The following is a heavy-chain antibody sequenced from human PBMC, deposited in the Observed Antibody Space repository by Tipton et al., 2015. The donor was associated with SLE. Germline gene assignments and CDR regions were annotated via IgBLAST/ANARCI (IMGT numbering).Heavy chain of an antibody. CDR2: IYHSGST. CDR1: GGSISSHY. Sequence: TLSLTCTVSGGSISSHYWSWIRQPPGKGLEWIGSIYHSGSTYYNPTLKSRVTISGDMSKNQFSLKMTSVTAADTAVYYCARFDGSVPVFEFWGQGTLVTVSS. V-gene: IGHV4-59*11. CDR3: ARFDGSVPVFEF. J-gene: IGHJ4*02. D-gene: IGHD5-24*01.